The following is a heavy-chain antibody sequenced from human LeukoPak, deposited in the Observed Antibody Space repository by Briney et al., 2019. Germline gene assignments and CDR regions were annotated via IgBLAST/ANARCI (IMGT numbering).Heavy chain of an antibody. CDR3: ARDKGIAVAYDY. Sequence: PGGSLRLSCAASGFTFSSYWMHWVRQAPGKGLVWVSRINSDGSSTSYADSVKGRFTISRDNAKNTLYLQINSLRAEDTAVYYCARDKGIAVAYDYWGQGTLVTVSS. V-gene: IGHV3-74*01. CDR2: INSDGSST. J-gene: IGHJ4*02. D-gene: IGHD6-19*01. CDR1: GFTFSSYW.